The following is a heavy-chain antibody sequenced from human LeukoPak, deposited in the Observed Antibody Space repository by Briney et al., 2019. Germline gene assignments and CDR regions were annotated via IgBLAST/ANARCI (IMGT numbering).Heavy chain of an antibody. Sequence: SETLSLTCTVSGGSISSYYWSWIRQPPGKGLEWIGYIYYSGSTNYNPSLKSRVTISVDTSKNQFSLKLSSVTAADTAVYYCARESRSYYGMDVWGQGTTVTVSS. J-gene: IGHJ6*02. CDR1: GGSISSYY. D-gene: IGHD2-2*01. CDR2: IYYSGST. V-gene: IGHV4-59*01. CDR3: ARESRSYYGMDV.